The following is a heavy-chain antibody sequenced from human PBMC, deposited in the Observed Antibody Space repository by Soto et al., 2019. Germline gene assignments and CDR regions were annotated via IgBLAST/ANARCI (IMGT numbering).Heavy chain of an antibody. V-gene: IGHV3-73*02. CDR3: SSLVGATSSFDY. Sequence: EVQLVESGGGLVQPGGSLKLSCAASGFTFSGSAMHWVRQASGKGLEWVGRIRSKANSYATAYAASVKGRFTISRDDSKNTSYPQMTRLKSEDTAVYYGSSLVGATSSFDYWGQGTLVTVSS. J-gene: IGHJ4*02. D-gene: IGHD1-26*01. CDR2: IRSKANSYAT. CDR1: GFTFSGSA.